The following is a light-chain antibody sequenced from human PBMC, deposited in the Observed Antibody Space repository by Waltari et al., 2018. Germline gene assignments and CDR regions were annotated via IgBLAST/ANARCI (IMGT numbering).Light chain of an antibody. CDR3: HQRTSWPLT. V-gene: IGKV3-11*01. CDR1: QSVTTS. Sequence: EIVLTQSPATLSLSPGERATLSCRASQSVTTSFAWSQQKPGQAPRLLIFDASDRATGVPARFSGSGSGTDFTLTISSLEPEDFAVYFCHQRTSWPLTFGGGTQVEFK. J-gene: IGKJ4*01. CDR2: DAS.